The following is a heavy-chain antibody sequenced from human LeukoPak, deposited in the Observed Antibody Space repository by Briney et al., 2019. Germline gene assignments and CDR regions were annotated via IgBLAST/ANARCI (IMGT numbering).Heavy chain of an antibody. V-gene: IGHV4-38-2*02. CDR1: GYSISSGYY. CDR2: IYHSGST. D-gene: IGHD3-10*01. CDR3: ARGYITMVRGVTNWFDP. J-gene: IGHJ5*02. Sequence: SETLSLTCTVSGYSISSGYYWGWIRQPPGKGLEWIGSIYHSGSTYYNPSLKSRVTISVDTSKNQFSLKLSSVTAADTAVYYCARGYITMVRGVTNWFDPWGQGTLVTVSS.